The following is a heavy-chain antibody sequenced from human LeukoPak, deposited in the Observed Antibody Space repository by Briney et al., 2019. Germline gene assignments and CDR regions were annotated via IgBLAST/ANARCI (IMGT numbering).Heavy chain of an antibody. J-gene: IGHJ6*03. CDR1: DGSISSSSYY. CDR2: IYYSGST. Sequence: SETLSLTCTVSDGSISSSSYYWGWIRQPPGKGLEWIGSIYYSGSTYYNPSLKSRVTISVDTSKNQFSLKLSSVTAADTAVYYCARHGDLGGITIFGVLAGPMDVWGKGTTVTVSS. V-gene: IGHV4-39*01. CDR3: ARHGDLGGITIFGVLAGPMDV. D-gene: IGHD3-3*01.